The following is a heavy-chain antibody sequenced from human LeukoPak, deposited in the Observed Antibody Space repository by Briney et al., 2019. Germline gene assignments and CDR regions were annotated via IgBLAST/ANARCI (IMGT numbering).Heavy chain of an antibody. J-gene: IGHJ3*02. Sequence: GGSLRLSCAASGFTVSSNYMSWVRQAPGKGLEWVSEIYSDARTYYAASVKGRFSISRDNSRNTVYLQMNSLRAEDTAVYYCARELREHGVFDIWGQGTMVTVSS. CDR2: IYSDART. CDR1: GFTVSSNY. D-gene: IGHD1-26*01. CDR3: ARELREHGVFDI. V-gene: IGHV3-53*01.